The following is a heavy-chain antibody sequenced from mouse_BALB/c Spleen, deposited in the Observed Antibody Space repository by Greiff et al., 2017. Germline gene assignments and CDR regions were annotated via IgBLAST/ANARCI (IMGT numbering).Heavy chain of an antibody. CDR3: ARHEDYDYDWFAY. Sequence: EVHLVESGGGLVKPGGSLKLSCAASGFAFSSYDMSWVRQTPEKRLEWVAYISSGGGSTYYPDTVKGRFTISRDNAKNTLYLQMSSLKSEDTAMYYCARHEDYDYDWFAYWGQGTLVTVSA. D-gene: IGHD2-4*01. J-gene: IGHJ3*01. CDR1: GFAFSSYD. CDR2: ISSGGGST. V-gene: IGHV5-12-1*01.